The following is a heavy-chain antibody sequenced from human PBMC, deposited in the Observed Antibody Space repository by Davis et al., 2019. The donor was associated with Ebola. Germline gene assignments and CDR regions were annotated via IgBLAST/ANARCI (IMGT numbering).Heavy chain of an antibody. J-gene: IGHJ4*02. CDR1: GPSISGYF. CDR3: AGARSYYVLDI. Sequence: SETLSLTCSVSGPSISGYFWSWIRQSPGKGLEWIGYIYNNGRTSYNPSLRSRVSISLRTSNTHFSLKLTSVTAADTAIYYCAGARSYYVLDIWGQGTLVTVSS. V-gene: IGHV4-59*01. D-gene: IGHD3-10*02. CDR2: IYNNGRT.